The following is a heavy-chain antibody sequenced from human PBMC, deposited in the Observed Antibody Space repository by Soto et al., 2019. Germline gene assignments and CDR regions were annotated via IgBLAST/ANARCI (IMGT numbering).Heavy chain of an antibody. J-gene: IGHJ4*02. CDR2: ISRSGSTI. V-gene: IGHV3-48*02. Sequence: EVQLVESGGGLVQPGGSLRLSCAASGFTLTSYNMNWVRQAPGKGLEWVSYISRSGSTIYYADSVKGRFTISRDNAKNSLYLQMNSLRDDDTAVYYCARDLGYWSQGSLVTVPS. CDR3: ARDLGY. CDR1: GFTLTSYN.